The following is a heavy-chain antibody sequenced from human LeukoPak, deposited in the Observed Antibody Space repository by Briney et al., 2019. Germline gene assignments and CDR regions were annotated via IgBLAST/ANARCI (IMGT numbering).Heavy chain of an antibody. J-gene: IGHJ4*02. CDR3: ATSNLGF. CDR1: GYTFTGYY. CDR2: IKADSGGT. Sequence: ASVKVSCKASGYTFTGYYIHWVRQAPGQGLEWMGWIKADSGGTRYAQQFQGRVTMTRDTSISTAYVELSRLKSDDTAMYYCATSNLGFWGQGTLVTVSS. V-gene: IGHV1-2*02. D-gene: IGHD2-2*01.